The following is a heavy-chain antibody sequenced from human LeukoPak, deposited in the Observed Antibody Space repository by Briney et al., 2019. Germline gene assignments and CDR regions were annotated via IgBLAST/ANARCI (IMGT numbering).Heavy chain of an antibody. V-gene: IGHV4-34*01. Sequence: PSETLSLTCAVYGGPFSGYYWSWIRQPPGKGLEWIGEINRSGSTNYNPSLKSRVTISVDTSQNQFSLKLSSVTAADTAVYYCARGPHTGVNYYDSSGYYYWGQGTLVTVSS. CDR3: ARGPHTGVNYYDSSGYYY. J-gene: IGHJ4*02. D-gene: IGHD3-22*01. CDR1: GGPFSGYY. CDR2: INRSGST.